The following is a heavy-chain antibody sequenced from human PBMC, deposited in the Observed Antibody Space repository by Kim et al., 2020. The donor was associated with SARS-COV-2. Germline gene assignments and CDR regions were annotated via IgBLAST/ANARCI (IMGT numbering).Heavy chain of an antibody. CDR3: ARRGRYCSSTSCYRENYYYYYMDV. D-gene: IGHD2-2*02. Sequence: SETLSLTCTVSGGSISSYYWSWIRQPPGKGLEWIGYIYYSGSTNYNPSLKSRVTISVDTSKNQFSLKLSSVTAADTAVYYCARRGRYCSSTSCYRENYYYYYMDVWGKGTTVTVSS. CDR2: IYYSGST. V-gene: IGHV4-59*08. J-gene: IGHJ6*03. CDR1: GGSISSYY.